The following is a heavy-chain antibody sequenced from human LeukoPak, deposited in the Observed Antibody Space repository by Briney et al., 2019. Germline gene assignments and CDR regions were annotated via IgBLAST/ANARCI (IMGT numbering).Heavy chain of an antibody. J-gene: IGHJ5*02. CDR3: AKVGGWAKNNWFDP. D-gene: IGHD6-19*01. CDR2: IKQDGSEK. V-gene: IGHV3-7*03. CDR1: GFTFSSYW. Sequence: PGGSLRLSCAASGFTFSSYWMSWVRQAPGKGLEWVANIKQDGSEKYYVDSVKGRFTISRDNAKNPLYLQMNSLRAEDTAVYYCAKVGGWAKNNWFDPWGQGTLVTVSS.